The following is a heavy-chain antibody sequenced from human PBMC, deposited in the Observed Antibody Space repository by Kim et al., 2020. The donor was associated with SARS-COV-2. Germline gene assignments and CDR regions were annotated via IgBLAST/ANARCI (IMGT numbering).Heavy chain of an antibody. CDR2: ISYDGSNK. CDR3: ARDGGIAARHDAFDI. CDR1: GFTFSSYA. J-gene: IGHJ3*02. Sequence: GGSLRLSCAASGFTFSSYAMHWVRQAPGKGLEWVAVISYDGSNKYYADSVKGRFTISRDNSKNTLYLQMNSLRAEDTAVYYCARDGGIAARHDAFDIWGQGTMVTVSS. V-gene: IGHV3-30-3*01. D-gene: IGHD6-6*01.